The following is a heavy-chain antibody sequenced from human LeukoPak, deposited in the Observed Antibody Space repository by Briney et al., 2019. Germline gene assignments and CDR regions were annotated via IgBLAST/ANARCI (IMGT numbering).Heavy chain of an antibody. CDR1: GGSFSGYY. V-gene: IGHV4-34*01. CDR2: INHSGST. CDR3: ARPHSPDIVVVPAAGAFDI. Sequence: PSETLSLTCAVYGGSFSGYYWSWIRQPPGKGLEWIGEINHSGSTNYNPSLKSRVTISVDTSKNQFSLKLSSVTAADTAVYYCARPHSPDIVVVPAAGAFDIWGQGTMVTVSS. J-gene: IGHJ3*02. D-gene: IGHD2-2*01.